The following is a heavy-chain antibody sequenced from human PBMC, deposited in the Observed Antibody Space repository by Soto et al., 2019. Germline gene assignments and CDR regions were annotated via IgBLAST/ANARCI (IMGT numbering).Heavy chain of an antibody. D-gene: IGHD4-17*01. CDR1: GFTFSSYE. CDR3: AHPRGYGVFDAYDI. V-gene: IGHV3-23*01. J-gene: IGHJ3*02. Sequence: PGGSLRLSCAASGFTFSSYEMNWVRQAPGKGLEWVSAISAGGGTTYYADSVKGRFTISRDDSLDALYLQINSLRVEDTAVYYCAHPRGYGVFDAYDIWGQGTMVTVSS. CDR2: ISAGGGTT.